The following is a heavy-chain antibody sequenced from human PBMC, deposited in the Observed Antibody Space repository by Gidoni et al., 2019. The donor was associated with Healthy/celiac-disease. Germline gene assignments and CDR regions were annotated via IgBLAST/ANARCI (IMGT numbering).Heavy chain of an antibody. Sequence: QLQLQESGPGLVKPSETLSLTCTVSGGSISSSSYYWGWIRQPPGKGLEWIGSIYYSGSTYYNPSLKSRVTISVDTSKNQFSLKLSSVTAADTAVYYCARPHSSSPNGLPYWYFDLWGRGTLVTVSS. CDR1: GGSISSSSYY. CDR2: IYYSGST. D-gene: IGHD6-13*01. J-gene: IGHJ2*01. CDR3: ARPHSSSPNGLPYWYFDL. V-gene: IGHV4-39*01.